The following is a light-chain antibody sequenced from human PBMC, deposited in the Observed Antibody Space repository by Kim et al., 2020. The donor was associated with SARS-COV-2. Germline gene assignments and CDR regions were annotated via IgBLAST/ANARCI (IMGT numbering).Light chain of an antibody. CDR2: GAS. V-gene: IGKV3-11*01. CDR3: QQRFNWPLT. Sequence: LSPGERATLSCRASQSISTYLACYQQKPGQAPRLLIYGASNRATGFPARFSGSGSGTDFTLTISSLEPEDFAVYYCQQRFNWPLTFGGGTKVDIK. CDR1: QSISTY. J-gene: IGKJ4*01.